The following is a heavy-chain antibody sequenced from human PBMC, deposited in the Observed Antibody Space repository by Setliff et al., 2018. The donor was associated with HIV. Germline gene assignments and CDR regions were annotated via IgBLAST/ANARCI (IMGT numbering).Heavy chain of an antibody. D-gene: IGHD3-9*01. CDR1: GYTFINYH. J-gene: IGHJ6*03. CDR3: ARGGTYFERWFPPTYYMDL. Sequence: ASVKVSCKASGYTFINYHITWVRQAPGQGLEWVGSISASSVNTNYTQGRVTMTTDISTSTAYMELRSLRSDDSAVYYCARGGTYFERWFPPTYYMDLWGEGTSVTVSS. V-gene: IGHV1-18*01. CDR2: ISASSVNT.